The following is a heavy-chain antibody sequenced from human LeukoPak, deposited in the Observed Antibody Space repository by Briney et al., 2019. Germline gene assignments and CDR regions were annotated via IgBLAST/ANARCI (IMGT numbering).Heavy chain of an antibody. D-gene: IGHD4-11*01. CDR2: IYYSGRT. CDR1: GGHISSYY. Sequence: SEPLSLTCTVSGGHISSYYWSWIRQPPGKGVEWNGYIYYSGRTKYNPSLKSRVTISVDTSKTPFSLKVSSVTAADTAVYYCASSTVADTGFDYWGQGTLVTVSS. CDR3: ASSTVADTGFDY. J-gene: IGHJ4*02. V-gene: IGHV4-59*01.